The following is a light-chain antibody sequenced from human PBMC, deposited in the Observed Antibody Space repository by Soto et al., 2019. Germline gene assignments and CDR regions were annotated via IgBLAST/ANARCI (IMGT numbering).Light chain of an antibody. V-gene: IGKV3-20*01. CDR2: DAS. CDR3: QQYGNSPPYT. CDR1: QSVPSSL. Sequence: EIVLTQSPGTLSLSPGEGATLSCRASQSVPSSLLAWYQQKPGQAPRLLIYDASNRATGIPDRFSGSGSGTDFTLTISRLEPEDFAVYYCQQYGNSPPYTFGQGTKLEIK. J-gene: IGKJ2*01.